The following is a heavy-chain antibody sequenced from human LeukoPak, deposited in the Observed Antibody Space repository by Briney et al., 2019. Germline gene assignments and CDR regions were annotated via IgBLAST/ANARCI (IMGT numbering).Heavy chain of an antibody. Sequence: ASVKVSCKASGGTFSSYAISWVRQAPGQGLEWMGGFIPIFGTANYAQKFQGRATITADESTSTAYMELSSLRSEDTAVYYCARSMVRGVHIGHFDYWGQGTLVTVSS. CDR2: FIPIFGTA. CDR1: GGTFSSYA. J-gene: IGHJ4*02. V-gene: IGHV1-69*13. D-gene: IGHD3-10*01. CDR3: ARSMVRGVHIGHFDY.